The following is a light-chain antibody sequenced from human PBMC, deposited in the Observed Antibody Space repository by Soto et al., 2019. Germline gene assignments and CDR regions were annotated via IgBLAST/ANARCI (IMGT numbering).Light chain of an antibody. J-gene: IGLJ1*01. CDR3: LLSYAGRLYV. CDR1: TGPVTSGHY. Sequence: QAVVTQEPSLTVSPGGTVTLTCDSNTGPVTSGHYPYWFQQKPGQAPRALTYDTDNKHSWTPARFSGSLLGGTAALTLSGAQPEDEADYYCLLSYAGRLYVFGTGTKLTVL. V-gene: IGLV7-46*01. CDR2: DTD.